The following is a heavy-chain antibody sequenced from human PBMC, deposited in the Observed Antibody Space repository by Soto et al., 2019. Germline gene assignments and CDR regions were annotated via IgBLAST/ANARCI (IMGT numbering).Heavy chain of an antibody. D-gene: IGHD3-10*01. Sequence: EVQLLDSGGGLVQPGGSLRLSCAASGFTFNNYAMTWVRQAPGKGLEWVSAISGGGDTTPYADSVKGRFTVSRDGSKNTLYLQMSSLRAEDTALYYCAKGRGGSGSLTPRVDFWGQETLVTVSS. CDR3: AKGRGGSGSLTPRVDF. CDR1: GFTFNNYA. CDR2: ISGGGDTT. V-gene: IGHV3-23*01. J-gene: IGHJ4*02.